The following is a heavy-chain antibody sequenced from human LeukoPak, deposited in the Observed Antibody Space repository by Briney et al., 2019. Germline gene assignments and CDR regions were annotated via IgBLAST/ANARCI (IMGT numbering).Heavy chain of an antibody. CDR1: GYSIRSGSY. J-gene: IGHJ4*02. D-gene: IGHD2-2*01. CDR3: ARVLGGCSSTSCYGARFDY. Sequence: SETLSLTCTVSGYSIRSGSYWGWIRQPPGKGLEWIGSTYHSGSTYYNPSLKSRVTISVDTSKNQFSLNLGSVTAADTAVYYCARVLGGCSSTSCYGARFDYWGQGTLVTVSS. CDR2: TYHSGST. V-gene: IGHV4-38-2*02.